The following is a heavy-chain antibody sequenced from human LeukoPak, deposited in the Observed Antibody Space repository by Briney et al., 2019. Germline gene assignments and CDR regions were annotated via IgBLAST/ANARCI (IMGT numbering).Heavy chain of an antibody. J-gene: IGHJ4*02. V-gene: IGHV1-18*01. D-gene: IGHD6-25*01. CDR3: ARAHSGDFDY. CDR1: GYTFTSYG. CDR2: ISAYNGNT. Sequence: GESLQISCKASGYTFTSYGISWVRQAPGQGLEWMGWISAYNGNTNYAQKLQGRVTMTTDTSTSTAYMELRSLRSDDTAVYYCARAHSGDFDYWGQGTLVTVSS.